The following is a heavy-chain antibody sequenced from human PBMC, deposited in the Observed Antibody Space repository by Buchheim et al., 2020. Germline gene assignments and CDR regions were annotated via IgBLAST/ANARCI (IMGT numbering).Heavy chain of an antibody. CDR1: GGSISSGGYY. CDR2: IYYSGST. J-gene: IGHJ4*02. V-gene: IGHV4-31*02. Sequence: QVQLQESGPGLVKPSQTLSLTCIVSGGSISSGGYYWSWIRQQPGKGLEWIGYIYYSGSTYFNPTLKSRISIPVDMSKNQFSLKLSSVTAADTAVYYCARGGTVTTFYFDYWGQGTL. D-gene: IGHD4-17*01. CDR3: ARGGTVTTFYFDY.